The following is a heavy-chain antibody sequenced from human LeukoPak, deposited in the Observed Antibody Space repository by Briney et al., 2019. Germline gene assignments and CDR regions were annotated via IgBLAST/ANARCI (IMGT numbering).Heavy chain of an antibody. CDR3: ARGGDGYTEYRYFDL. CDR2: INPNSGGT. Sequence: ASVKVSCKASGYTFTGYYMHWVRQAPGQGLEWMGWINPNSGGTNYAQKFQGRVTMTRDTSISTAYMELSRLRSDDTAVYYCARGGDGYTEYRYFDLWGRGTLVTVSS. J-gene: IGHJ2*01. D-gene: IGHD5-24*01. CDR1: GYTFTGYY. V-gene: IGHV1-2*02.